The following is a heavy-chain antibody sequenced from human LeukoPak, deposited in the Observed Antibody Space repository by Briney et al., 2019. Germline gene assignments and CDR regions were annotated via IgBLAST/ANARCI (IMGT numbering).Heavy chain of an antibody. CDR3: AKDRVSPGFNLFDP. CDR2: INGRGDNT. Sequence: QPGGSLRLSCAASGFTFSSYAMNWVRQAPGKGLEWVSAINGRGDNTYYADSVKGRFTISRDKSKSTLFLQMNSLRAEDTAIYYCAKDRVSPGFNLFDPWGQGTLVTVSS. CDR1: GFTFSSYA. V-gene: IGHV3-23*01. D-gene: IGHD2/OR15-2a*01. J-gene: IGHJ5*02.